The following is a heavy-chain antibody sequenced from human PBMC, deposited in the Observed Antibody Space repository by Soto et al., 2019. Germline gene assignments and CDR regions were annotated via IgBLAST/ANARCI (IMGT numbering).Heavy chain of an antibody. CDR1: GGTFSSYA. V-gene: IGHV1-69*06. Sequence: QVQLVQSGAEVQKPGSSVKVSCKASGGTFSSYAISWVRQAPGQGLEWMGGIIPIFGTANYAQKFQGRVTITADKSTSTAYMELSSLRSEDTAVYYCARDRKRDYDILSDAFDIWGQGTMVTVSS. J-gene: IGHJ3*02. D-gene: IGHD3-9*01. CDR2: IIPIFGTA. CDR3: ARDRKRDYDILSDAFDI.